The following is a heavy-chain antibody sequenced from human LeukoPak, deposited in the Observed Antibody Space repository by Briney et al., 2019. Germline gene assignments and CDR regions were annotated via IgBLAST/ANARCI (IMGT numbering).Heavy chain of an antibody. D-gene: IGHD5-12*01. CDR1: GGSISSGNW. V-gene: IGHV4-39*01. CDR2: IYYSGST. Sequence: SETLSLTCAVSGGSISSGNWWSWVRQPPGKGLEWIGSIYYSGSTYYNPSLKSRVTISVDTSKNQFSLKLSSVTAADTAVYYCASVGLIREVVAYFDYWGQGTLVTVSS. J-gene: IGHJ4*02. CDR3: ASVGLIREVVAYFDY.